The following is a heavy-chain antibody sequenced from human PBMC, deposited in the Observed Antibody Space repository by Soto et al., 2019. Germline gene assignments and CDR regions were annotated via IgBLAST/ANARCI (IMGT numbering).Heavy chain of an antibody. CDR1: GYTFTGYY. CDR2: INPNSGGT. Sequence: ASVKVSCKASGYTFTGYYMHWVRQAPGQGLEWMGWINPNSGGTNYAQKFQGWVTMTRDTSISTAYMELSRLRSDDTAVYYCARVPMYSSSGYYYYYGMDVWGQGTTVTVSS. V-gene: IGHV1-2*04. J-gene: IGHJ6*02. CDR3: ARVPMYSSSGYYYYYGMDV. D-gene: IGHD6-6*01.